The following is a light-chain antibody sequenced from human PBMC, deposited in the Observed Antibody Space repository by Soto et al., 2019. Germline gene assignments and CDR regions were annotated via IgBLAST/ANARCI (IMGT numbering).Light chain of an antibody. CDR3: QSYDSSLGGPKGV. CDR2: SNI. CDR1: SSDIGAGYD. J-gene: IGLJ3*02. V-gene: IGLV1-40*01. Sequence: QSVLTQPPSMSGAPGQRVTISCTGSSSDIGAGYDVHWYQQFPGTAPKLLIYSNINRPSGVPDRFSGSKSGTSASLAITGLQAEDEADYYCQSYDSSLGGPKGVFGGGTQLTVL.